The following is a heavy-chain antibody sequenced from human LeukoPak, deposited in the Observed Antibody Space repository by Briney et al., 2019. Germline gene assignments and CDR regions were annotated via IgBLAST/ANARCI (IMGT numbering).Heavy chain of an antibody. V-gene: IGHV3-30*02. Sequence: PGGSLRLSCAASGYTFSSYGMHWVRQAPGKGLEWVAFIRYDGSTKYYADSVKGRFTISRDNSKNTLYLQMNRLRAEDTAVYYCEKDNLYDSSGYHDAFDIWGQGTMVTVSS. CDR1: GYTFSSYG. J-gene: IGHJ3*02. D-gene: IGHD3-22*01. CDR2: IRYDGSTK. CDR3: EKDNLYDSSGYHDAFDI.